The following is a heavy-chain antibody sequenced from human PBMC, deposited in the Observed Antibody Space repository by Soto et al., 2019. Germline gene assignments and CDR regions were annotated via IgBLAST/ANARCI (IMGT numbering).Heavy chain of an antibody. Sequence: QITLKESGPTLVKPTQTLTLTCTFSGFSLTTDRVGVGWIRQPPGEALECLAVIYWDDSKTYRPSLESRLTITKDTSKNQVALTMTNMGSLDTATYYCAHAYGGRSLYWGQGTLVTVSS. V-gene: IGHV2-5*02. D-gene: IGHD1-26*01. J-gene: IGHJ4*02. CDR1: GFSLTTDRVG. CDR2: IYWDDSK. CDR3: AHAYGGRSLY.